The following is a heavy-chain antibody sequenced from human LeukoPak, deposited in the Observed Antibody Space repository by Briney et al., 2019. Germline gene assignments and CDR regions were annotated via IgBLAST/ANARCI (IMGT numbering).Heavy chain of an antibody. V-gene: IGHV3-23*01. CDR3: AKSFMGIAVARVFDY. Sequence: GGSLRLSCEASGSGFTFGNFGMSWVRQAPGKGLEWLSGISGSGYYTYYADSVKGRFTISRDNSKNTLYLQMNSLRAEDTAVYYCAKSFMGIAVARVFDYWGQGTLVTVSS. J-gene: IGHJ4*02. D-gene: IGHD6-19*01. CDR1: GSGFTFGNFG. CDR2: ISGSGYYT.